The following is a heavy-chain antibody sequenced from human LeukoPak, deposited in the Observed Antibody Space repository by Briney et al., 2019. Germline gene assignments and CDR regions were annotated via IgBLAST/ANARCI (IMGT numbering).Heavy chain of an antibody. CDR3: ARGCSGGSCYSEGWVFDY. CDR2: ISSSSSTI. J-gene: IGHJ4*02. Sequence: GGSLRLSCAASGFTFSAYSMNWVRQAPGKGLEWVSYISSSSSTIYYADSVKGRFTISRDNAKNSLYLQMNSLRAEDTAVYYCARGCSGGSCYSEGWVFDYWGQGTLVTVSS. D-gene: IGHD2-15*01. V-gene: IGHV3-48*01. CDR1: GFTFSAYS.